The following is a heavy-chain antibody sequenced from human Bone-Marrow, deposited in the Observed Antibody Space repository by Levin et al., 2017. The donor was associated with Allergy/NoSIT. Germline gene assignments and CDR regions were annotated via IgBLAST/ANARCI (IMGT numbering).Heavy chain of an antibody. V-gene: IGHV1-8*01. J-gene: IGHJ5*02. CDR1: GYTFTTYD. Sequence: ASVKVSCKASGYTFTTYDINWVRQAPGQGLEWVGWLNPNSANTAYGKKFQGRVTMTRNTSISTAYMELSSLRSDDTAVYYCAGGRCSSNGWYYGGLDAWGQGTLVTVSS. CDR2: LNPNSANT. D-gene: IGHD6-19*01. CDR3: AGGRCSSNGWYYGGLDA.